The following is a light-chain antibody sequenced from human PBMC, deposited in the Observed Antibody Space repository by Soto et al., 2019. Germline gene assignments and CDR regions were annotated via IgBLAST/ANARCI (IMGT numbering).Light chain of an antibody. CDR2: GAS. CDR1: RNVLSNY. V-gene: IGKV3-15*01. CDR3: QQTYRIPLT. Sequence: EIVMTQSPATLSVSPGDRATLSCRASRNVLSNYLAWYQQKPGQAPRLLIYGASTRATGIPARFSGSGSGTNFTLTISNLHPEDFATYSCQQTYRIPLTFGGGTKVDIK. J-gene: IGKJ4*01.